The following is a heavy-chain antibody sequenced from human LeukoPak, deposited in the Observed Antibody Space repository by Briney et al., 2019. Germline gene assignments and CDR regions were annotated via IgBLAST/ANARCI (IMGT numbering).Heavy chain of an antibody. CDR2: FDPEDGET. J-gene: IGHJ4*02. CDR1: GYTLTELS. Sequence: ASVKVSCKVSGYTLTELSMHWVRQAPGKGLEWMGGFDPEDGETIYAQKFQGRVTMTEDTSTDTAYMELSSLRSEVTAVYYCATAVVVPAAMLSALTPTSQYYFDYWGQGTLVTVSS. D-gene: IGHD2-2*01. V-gene: IGHV1-24*01. CDR3: ATAVVVPAAMLSALTPTSQYYFDY.